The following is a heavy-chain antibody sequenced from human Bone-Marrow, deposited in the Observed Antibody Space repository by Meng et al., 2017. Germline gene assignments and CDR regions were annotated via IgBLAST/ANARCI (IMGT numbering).Heavy chain of an antibody. Sequence: ASVKVSCKASGYTFTGYYMHWVRQAPGQGLEWMGRINPNSGGTNYAQKFQGRVTMTRDTSISTAYMELSRLRSDDTAVYYCAGALLWFGELSSYYYYYYGMEVWGPGTMVTVSS. V-gene: IGHV1-2*06. J-gene: IGHJ6*02. CDR3: AGALLWFGELSSYYYYYYGMEV. CDR1: GYTFTGYY. D-gene: IGHD3-10*01. CDR2: INPNSGGT.